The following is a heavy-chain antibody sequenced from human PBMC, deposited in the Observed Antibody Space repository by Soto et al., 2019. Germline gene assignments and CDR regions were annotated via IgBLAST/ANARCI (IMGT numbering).Heavy chain of an antibody. CDR3: ASIIGYCRNNDCSWTFDI. CDR2: FYPGDSTS. D-gene: IGHD2-2*03. V-gene: IGHV5-51*01. CDR1: GYTFISYW. Sequence: GESLKISCKTSGYTFISYWVAWVRQKPGKGLEWMGTFYPGDSTSTYSPSFQGQVTISVDKSISTAYLHLSSLKASDTAMYYCASIIGYCRNNDCSWTFDIWGKGTTVTVSS. J-gene: IGHJ6*04.